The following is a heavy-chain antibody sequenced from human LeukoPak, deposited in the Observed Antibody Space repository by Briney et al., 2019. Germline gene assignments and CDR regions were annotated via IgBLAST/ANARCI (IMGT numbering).Heavy chain of an antibody. Sequence: GGSLRLSCAASGFTFSSYAMSWVRQAPGKGLEWVSSISSSSSYIYYADSVKGRFTISRDNAKNSLYLQMNSLRAEDTAVYYCARDVDETAYYYYYYMDVWGKGTTVTVSS. D-gene: IGHD2-15*01. CDR3: ARDVDETAYYYYYYMDV. CDR1: GFTFSSYA. J-gene: IGHJ6*03. V-gene: IGHV3-21*01. CDR2: ISSSSSYI.